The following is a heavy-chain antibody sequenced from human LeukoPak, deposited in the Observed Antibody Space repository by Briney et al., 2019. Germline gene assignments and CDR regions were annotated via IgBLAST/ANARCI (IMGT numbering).Heavy chain of an antibody. D-gene: IGHD6-13*01. V-gene: IGHV3-23*01. J-gene: IGHJ4*02. Sequence: GGSLRLSCAASGFAFSNCGMSWVRLPPGKGLEWVSVISGSGDNTYYANSVKGRFTVSRDNSNNTLYLQMNSLRAEDTAVYYCARVLGSSSWSNPFDYWGQGTLVTVSS. CDR3: ARVLGSSSWSNPFDY. CDR2: ISGSGDNT. CDR1: GFAFSNCG.